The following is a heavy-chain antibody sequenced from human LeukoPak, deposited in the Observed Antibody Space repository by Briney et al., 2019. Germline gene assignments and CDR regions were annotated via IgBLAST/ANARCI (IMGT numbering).Heavy chain of an antibody. V-gene: IGHV3-7*01. J-gene: IGHJ5*02. CDR1: RFTFSSYW. CDR2: IKQDGSEK. Sequence: GGSLRLFCAASRFTFSSYWMSWVRQAPGKGLEWVANIKQDGSEKYYVDSVKGRFTISRDNAKNSLYLQMNSLRAEDTAVYYCARVGPYYYDSSGYLDGNWFDPWGQGTPVAVSS. CDR3: ARVGPYYYDSSGYLDGNWFDP. D-gene: IGHD3-22*01.